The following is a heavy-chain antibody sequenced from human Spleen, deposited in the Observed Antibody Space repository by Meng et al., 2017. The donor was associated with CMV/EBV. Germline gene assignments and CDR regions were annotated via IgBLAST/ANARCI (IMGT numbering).Heavy chain of an antibody. V-gene: IGHV1-2*02. D-gene: IGHD3-3*01. J-gene: IGHJ6*02. Sequence: ASVKVSCKASGYTFIGYYIHWVRQAPGQGLEWMGWIYPKSGGTKYAQKFQGRVTMTRDTSINTVYMELSRLSSDDTAVYYCARDGRFLEWVLNDDFYDGMDVWGQGTTVTVSS. CDR2: IYPKSGGT. CDR1: GYTFIGYY. CDR3: ARDGRFLEWVLNDDFYDGMDV.